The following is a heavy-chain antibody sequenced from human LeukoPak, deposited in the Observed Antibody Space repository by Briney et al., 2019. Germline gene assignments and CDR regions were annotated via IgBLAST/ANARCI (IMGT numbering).Heavy chain of an antibody. Sequence: GGSLRLSCATSGFPFSAYDMHWVRQAPGKGLEWVSAFGSAGDTYYPGAVKGRFTISRDYATDSLYLQINSLRAGDTAVYFCVRGALPGDNWYFDLWGRGTLVPVSS. CDR3: VRGALPGDNWYFDL. V-gene: IGHV3-13*01. J-gene: IGHJ2*01. CDR2: FGSAGDT. CDR1: GFPFSAYD.